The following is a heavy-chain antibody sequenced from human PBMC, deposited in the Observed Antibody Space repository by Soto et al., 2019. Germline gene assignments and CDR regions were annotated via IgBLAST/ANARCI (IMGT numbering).Heavy chain of an antibody. CDR1: GFTLSNNW. J-gene: IGHJ3*02. CDR2: IKQDGSEK. CDR3: ARATSGAFDI. V-gene: IGHV3-7*01. Sequence: PGGSLRLSCAASGFTLSNNWMSWVRQAPGKGLEWVANIKQDGSEKYYVDSVKGRFTIFRDNAKNSLYLQMSSLRAEDTAVYYCARATSGAFDIWGQGTMVTVSS.